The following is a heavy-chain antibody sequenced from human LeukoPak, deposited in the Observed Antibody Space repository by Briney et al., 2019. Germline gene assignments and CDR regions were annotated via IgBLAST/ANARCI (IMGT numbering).Heavy chain of an antibody. D-gene: IGHD3-10*01. CDR1: GYIFTGYF. J-gene: IGHJ3*02. Sequence: ASVKVSCKASGYIFTGYFMHWVRQAPGQGLEWMGRIDPNSGGTIYAQKFQGRVTMTRDTSLNTAYMDLSRLTSDDTAVYYCAAMWFGDHDAFDIWGQGTMVTVFS. CDR3: AAMWFGDHDAFDI. V-gene: IGHV1-2*02. CDR2: IDPNSGGT.